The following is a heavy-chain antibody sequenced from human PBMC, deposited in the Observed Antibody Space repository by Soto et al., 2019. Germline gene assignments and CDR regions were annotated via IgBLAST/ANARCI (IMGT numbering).Heavy chain of an antibody. J-gene: IGHJ6*02. D-gene: IGHD2-2*01. CDR2: IDYSGST. Sequence: QVQLQESGPGLVKPSQTLSLTCTVSGGSISSGGYYWSWIRQHPGKGLEWIGYIDYSGSTYYNPSLKSRVTISVDTSKNQFSLKLSSVTAADTAVYYCARVSTPNCSSTSCYDYYYGMDVWGQGTTVTVSS. CDR1: GGSISSGGYY. CDR3: ARVSTPNCSSTSCYDYYYGMDV. V-gene: IGHV4-31*03.